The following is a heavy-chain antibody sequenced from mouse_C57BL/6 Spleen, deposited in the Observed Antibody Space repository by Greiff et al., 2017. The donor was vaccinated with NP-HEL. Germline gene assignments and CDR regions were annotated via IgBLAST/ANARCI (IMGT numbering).Heavy chain of an antibody. CDR1: GYSITSGYY. V-gene: IGHV3-6*01. Sequence: EVQRVESGPGLVKPSQSLSLTCSVTGYSITSGYYWNWIRQFPGNKLEWMGYISYDGSNNYNPSLKNRISITRDTSKNQFFLKLNSVTTEDTATYYCARENYARFAYWGQGTLVTVSA. J-gene: IGHJ3*01. CDR3: ARENYARFAY. CDR2: ISYDGSN. D-gene: IGHD1-1*01.